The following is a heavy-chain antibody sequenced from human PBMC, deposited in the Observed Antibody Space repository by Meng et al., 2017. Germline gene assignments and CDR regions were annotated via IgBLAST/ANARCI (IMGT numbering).Heavy chain of an antibody. Sequence: SETLSLTCTVSGGSISSGSYYWSWIRQPAGKGLEWIGRIYTSGSTNYNPSLKSRVTISVDTSKNQFSLKLSSVTAADTAVYYCAGETSDSYCGSDCYSLYWGQGTLVTVSS. D-gene: IGHD2-21*02. V-gene: IGHV4-61*02. CDR1: GGSISSGSYY. CDR2: IYTSGST. CDR3: AGETSDSYCGSDCYSLY. J-gene: IGHJ4*02.